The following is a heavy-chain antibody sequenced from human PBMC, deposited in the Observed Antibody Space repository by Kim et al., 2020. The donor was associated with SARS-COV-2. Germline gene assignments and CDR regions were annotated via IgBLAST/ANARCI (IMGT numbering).Heavy chain of an antibody. V-gene: IGHV3-23*01. Sequence: GESLRLSCSASGFTFSSYATSWVRQAPGKGLEWVSTISGSGGSTYHADSVKGRFTISRDNSKNTLYLQMNSLRAEDTAVYYCAKGGYYYDNNYYNGMDVWGQGTTVTVSS. CDR1: GFTFSSYA. D-gene: IGHD3-22*01. CDR3: AKGGYYYDNNYYNGMDV. CDR2: ISGSGGST. J-gene: IGHJ6*02.